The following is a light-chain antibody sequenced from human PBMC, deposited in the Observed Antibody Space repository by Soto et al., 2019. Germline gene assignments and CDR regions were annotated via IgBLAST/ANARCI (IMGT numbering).Light chain of an antibody. Sequence: QSALTQPPSASGSPGQSVTISCTGTSSDVGGYNYVSWYQQHPGKAPKLMIYEVSKRPSGVPDRFSGSKSGNTASLTVSGLQAEDEADYYCSSYAGSNKVYVFGTGTQLTVL. CDR2: EVS. V-gene: IGLV2-8*01. J-gene: IGLJ1*01. CDR3: SSYAGSNKVYV. CDR1: SSDVGGYNY.